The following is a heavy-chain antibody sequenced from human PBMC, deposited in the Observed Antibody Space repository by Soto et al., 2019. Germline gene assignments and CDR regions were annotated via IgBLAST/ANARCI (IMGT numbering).Heavy chain of an antibody. CDR2: IIPIFGTA. D-gene: IGHD3-3*01. CDR3: ASGYYYFWSGHGGGMDV. V-gene: IGHV1-69*12. J-gene: IGHJ6*02. Sequence: QVQLVQSGAEVKKPGSSVKVSCKASGGTFSTYAISWVRQAPGQGLEWMGGIIPIFGTATYAQKFQGRVTITADASTSTAYMELSSLRSEDTAVYYCASGYYYFWSGHGGGMDVWCQGTTVTVS. CDR1: GGTFSTYA.